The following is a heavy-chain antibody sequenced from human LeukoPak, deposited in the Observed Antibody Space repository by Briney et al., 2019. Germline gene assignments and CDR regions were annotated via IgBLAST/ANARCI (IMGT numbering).Heavy chain of an antibody. CDR1: GYTFTGYY. Sequence: ASVKVSCKASGYTFTGYYMHWVRQAPGQGLEWMGWINPNSGGTNYAQKFQGRVTMTRDTSMSTAYMELSRLRSEDTAVYYCARDKAAAAVTGIGYWGQGTLVTVSS. J-gene: IGHJ4*02. V-gene: IGHV1-2*02. CDR2: INPNSGGT. CDR3: ARDKAAAAVTGIGY. D-gene: IGHD6-13*01.